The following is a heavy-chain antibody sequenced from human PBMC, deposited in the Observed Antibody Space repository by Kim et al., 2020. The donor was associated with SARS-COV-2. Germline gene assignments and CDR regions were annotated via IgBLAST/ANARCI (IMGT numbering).Heavy chain of an antibody. D-gene: IGHD1-26*01. V-gene: IGHV4-39*01. Sequence: NQSLKRRVTISVDTSKNQFSLKRSSVTAADTAVYYCARHSTVGAITYFDYWGQGTLVTVSS. CDR3: ARHSTVGAITYFDY. J-gene: IGHJ4*02.